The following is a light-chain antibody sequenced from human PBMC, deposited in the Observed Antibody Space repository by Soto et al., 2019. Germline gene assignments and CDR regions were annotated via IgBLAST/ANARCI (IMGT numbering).Light chain of an antibody. Sequence: IQLTQSPSFLSESVGERVTITCRASQRVSSYLNWYQQKPGKTPKLLISGVSTLESGVSSRFSGSGSTTDFTLTISSLQPEDFATYYCLQIHTFPRTFGQGTKVEIK. J-gene: IGKJ2*01. CDR2: GVS. CDR1: QRVSSY. CDR3: LQIHTFPRT. V-gene: IGKV1-9*01.